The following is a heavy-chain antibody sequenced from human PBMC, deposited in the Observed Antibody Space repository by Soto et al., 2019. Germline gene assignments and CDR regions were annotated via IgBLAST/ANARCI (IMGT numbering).Heavy chain of an antibody. V-gene: IGHV3-30*09. CDR3: ARNDYDSSAYYGSYYNGMDV. CDR2: ISYDGSDQ. J-gene: IGHJ6*02. D-gene: IGHD3-22*01. Sequence: GGSLRLSCAASGFSFTNYAVHWVRQSPGKGLEWVALISYDGSDQYYADSVKGRFAISRDNSKNTLYLQMNSLRVEDTALYYCARNDYDSSAYYGSYYNGMDVWGQGTTVTVSS. CDR1: GFSFTNYA.